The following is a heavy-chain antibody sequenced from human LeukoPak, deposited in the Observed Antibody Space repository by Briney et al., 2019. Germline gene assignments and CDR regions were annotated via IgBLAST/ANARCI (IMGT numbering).Heavy chain of an antibody. Sequence: ASVKVYCKASRYTFSSYDINWVRQATGQGLEWMGWMNPNSGNTGYAQNFQGRVTMTRDTSISTAYMELTSLRSEDTAVYYCARAIPYGSGSYRRWFDPWGQGTLVTVSS. CDR3: ARAIPYGSGSYRRWFDP. J-gene: IGHJ5*02. CDR1: RYTFSSYD. V-gene: IGHV1-8*01. D-gene: IGHD3-10*01. CDR2: MNPNSGNT.